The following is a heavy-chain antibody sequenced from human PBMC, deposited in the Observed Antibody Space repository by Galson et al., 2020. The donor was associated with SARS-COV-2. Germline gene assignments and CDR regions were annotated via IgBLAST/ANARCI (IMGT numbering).Heavy chain of an antibody. J-gene: IGHJ4*02. Sequence: SGPTLVKPTQTLTLTCTFSGFSLSTSGMCVSWIRQPPGKALEWLALIDWDDDKYYSTSLKTRLTISKDTSKNQVVLTMTNMDPVDTATYYCARISYYYGSGYDFDYWGQGTLVTVSS. D-gene: IGHD3-10*01. V-gene: IGHV2-70*01. CDR3: ARISYYYGSGYDFDY. CDR1: GFSLSTSGMC. CDR2: IDWDDDK.